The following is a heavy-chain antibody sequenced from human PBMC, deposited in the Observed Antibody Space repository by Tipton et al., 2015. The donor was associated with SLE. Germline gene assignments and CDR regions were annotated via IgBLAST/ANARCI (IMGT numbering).Heavy chain of an antibody. V-gene: IGHV1-18*04. CDR3: AGEGGSYDSSGYYAH. D-gene: IGHD3-22*01. J-gene: IGHJ4*02. CDR1: GYIFSDYY. Sequence: QVQLVQSGAEVKKPGASVKVSCKASGYIFSDYYIHWVRQAPGQGLEWMGWISAYNGNTNYAQKVQGRVTMTTDTSTSTAYMQLRSLTSDDTAGYYRAGEGGSYDSSGYYAHWGQGTLVTVSS. CDR2: ISAYNGNT.